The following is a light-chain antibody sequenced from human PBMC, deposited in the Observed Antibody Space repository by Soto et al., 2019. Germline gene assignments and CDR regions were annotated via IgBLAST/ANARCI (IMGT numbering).Light chain of an antibody. CDR1: QSISSW. J-gene: IGKJ4*01. Sequence: DIQMTQSPSTLSASVGDRVTITCRASQSISSWLAWYQQKPAKAPKLLIYKASTLESGVPSRFSGSGSGTEFTLTISSLQADDFATYYCQQYNDLSTFGGGTKVDNK. V-gene: IGKV1-5*03. CDR3: QQYNDLST. CDR2: KAS.